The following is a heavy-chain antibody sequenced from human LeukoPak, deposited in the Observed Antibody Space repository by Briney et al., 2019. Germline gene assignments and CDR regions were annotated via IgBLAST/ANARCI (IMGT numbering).Heavy chain of an antibody. CDR3: ARQSPLCSGASCFGH. Sequence: GESLKISCKGSGYSFTSYWIGWVRQMPGKGLEWMGIIYPDDSDTRYSPSFQGQVTISADKSISTAYLQWSSLKASDTAMYYCARQSPLCSGASCFGHWGQGTLVTVSS. V-gene: IGHV5-51*01. D-gene: IGHD2-15*01. J-gene: IGHJ4*02. CDR1: GYSFTSYW. CDR2: IYPDDSDT.